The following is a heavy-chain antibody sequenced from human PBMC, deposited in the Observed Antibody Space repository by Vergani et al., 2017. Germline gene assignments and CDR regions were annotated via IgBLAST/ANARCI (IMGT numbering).Heavy chain of an antibody. CDR3: ARQRRDVLCTNGVCPLGY. V-gene: IGHV3-30-3*01. CDR2: IAYDGSNK. Sequence: QVQLVESGGGVVQPGRSLRLSCAASGFTFSSYAMHWVRQAPGKGLEWVAVIAYDGSNKYYADSVKGRFTISRDNAKNSLHLQMNNLRAEDTAVYYCARQRRDVLCTNGVCPLGYWGQGALVTVSS. D-gene: IGHD2-8*01. CDR1: GFTFSSYA. J-gene: IGHJ4*02.